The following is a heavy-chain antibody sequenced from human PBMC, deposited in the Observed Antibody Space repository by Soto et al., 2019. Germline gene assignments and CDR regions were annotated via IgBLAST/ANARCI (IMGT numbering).Heavy chain of an antibody. CDR1: GFSFGVSGVG. Sequence: QITLKESGPTLVKPTQTLTLTCTFSGFSFGVSGVGVGWIRQPPGRALEWLGLVFWNDDKRYSPSLESRLTLPKDTSNNQVVLTVTNLDPGDTGTYYCARAYTYDFDHWGQGTLVTVSS. D-gene: IGHD2-21*01. V-gene: IGHV2-5*01. CDR2: VFWNDDK. CDR3: ARAYTYDFDH. J-gene: IGHJ4*02.